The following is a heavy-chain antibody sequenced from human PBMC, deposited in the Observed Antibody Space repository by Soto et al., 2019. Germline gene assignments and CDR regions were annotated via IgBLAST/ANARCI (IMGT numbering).Heavy chain of an antibody. D-gene: IGHD1-1*01. CDR2: IIPISGAA. Sequence: RASVKVSCKASGGTFSNYVVNWVRQAPGQGLEWMGRIIPISGAANYAQKFQGRVTITADKSTSTSYIKQSSLRSEDTAVYYCARDMTTTAVPYFDIWGEGTLVTVS. J-gene: IGHJ4*02. CDR3: ARDMTTTAVPYFDI. CDR1: GGTFSNYV. V-gene: IGHV1-69*06.